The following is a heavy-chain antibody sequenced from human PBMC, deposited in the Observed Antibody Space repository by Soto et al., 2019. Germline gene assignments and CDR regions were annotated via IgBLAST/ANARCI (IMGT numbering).Heavy chain of an antibody. Sequence: EVQLVESGGGLVQPGGSLRLSCAASGFTFSDSYINWVRQAPGKGLEWVGRTRNKASSYTRDDAASVKGRFTISRDDSKNSLYLQMNSLKTEDTAVYYCARDGSSSGPDYEYWGQGTLVTVSS. J-gene: IGHJ4*02. CDR1: GFTFSDSY. CDR3: ARDGSSSGPDYEY. D-gene: IGHD3-22*01. V-gene: IGHV3-72*01. CDR2: TRNKASSYTR.